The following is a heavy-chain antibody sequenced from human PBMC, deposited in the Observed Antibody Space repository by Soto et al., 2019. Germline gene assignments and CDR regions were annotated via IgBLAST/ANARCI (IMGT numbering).Heavy chain of an antibody. V-gene: IGHV4-38-2*01. D-gene: IGHD1-1*01. CDR2: LSQNGGT. CDR1: GYSFNSVHF. J-gene: IGHJ6*02. Sequence: SETLSLTCVVSGYSFNSVHFWGWIRQPPGKGLQWIGSLSQNGGTYRNPSLRSRVTLSVDTSKNQFSLKLTSVTAADAAVYYCADEKLKGARFYGMDVWGQGSTVTVSS. CDR3: ADEKLKGARFYGMDV.